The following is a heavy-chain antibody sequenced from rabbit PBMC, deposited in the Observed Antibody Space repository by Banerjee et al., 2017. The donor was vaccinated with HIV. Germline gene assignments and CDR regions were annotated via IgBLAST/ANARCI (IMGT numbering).Heavy chain of an antibody. CDR2: IGTGSGST. CDR3: ARSGDTSGGYDL. CDR1: GFSFSSNYW. J-gene: IGHJ4*01. D-gene: IGHD1-1*01. V-gene: IGHV1S43*01. Sequence: QEQLVESGGGLVKPEGSLTLTCTASGFSFSSNYWICWVRQAPGKGLEWIACIGTGSGSTWYASWVNGRFTISRSTSLNTVDLKMTSLTAADTATYFCARSGDTSGGYDLWGPGTRHRL.